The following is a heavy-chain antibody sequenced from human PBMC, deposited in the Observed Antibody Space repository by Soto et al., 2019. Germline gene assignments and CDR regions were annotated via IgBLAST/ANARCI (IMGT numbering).Heavy chain of an antibody. CDR2: ISTSGGTI. J-gene: IGHJ1*01. V-gene: IGHV3-11*01. CDR1: GFTCGSKL. CDR3: ARDLRVRGSPL. Sequence: SGFTCGSKLMSWIRQAAGKGLEWVSYISTSGGTINYADSVKGRFTISRDNAKNSLYLQMNSLRAEDTAVYYCARDLRVRGSPLWGQGTLVTVSS. D-gene: IGHD3-10*01.